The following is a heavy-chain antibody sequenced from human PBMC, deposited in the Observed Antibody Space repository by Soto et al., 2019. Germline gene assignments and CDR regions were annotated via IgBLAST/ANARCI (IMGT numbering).Heavy chain of an antibody. D-gene: IGHD3-3*01. J-gene: IGHJ6*02. V-gene: IGHV3-30-3*01. CDR1: GFTFSSYA. CDR2: ISYDGSNK. CDR3: ARDYHDGGFLEWLYRYYYSCGMDV. Sequence: PWGSLRLSCAASGFTFSSYAMHWARQAPGKGLEWVAVISYDGSNKYYADSVKGRFTISRDNSKNTLYLQMNSLRAEDTAVYYCARDYHDGGFLEWLYRYYYSCGMDVSGQGTTVTV.